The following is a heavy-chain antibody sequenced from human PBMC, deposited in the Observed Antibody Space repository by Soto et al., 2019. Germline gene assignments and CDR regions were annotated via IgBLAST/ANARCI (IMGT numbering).Heavy chain of an antibody. CDR2: ISGSGGST. Sequence: GGSLRLSCAASGFTFSSYAMSWVRQAPGKGLEWVSAISGSGGSTYYADSVKGRFTISRDNSKNTLYLQMNSVRAEDTGVYYCAKDGVAAPTYYYYGMDAWGQGTTVTVSS. J-gene: IGHJ6*02. V-gene: IGHV3-23*01. CDR3: AKDGVAAPTYYYYGMDA. D-gene: IGHD6-6*01. CDR1: GFTFSSYA.